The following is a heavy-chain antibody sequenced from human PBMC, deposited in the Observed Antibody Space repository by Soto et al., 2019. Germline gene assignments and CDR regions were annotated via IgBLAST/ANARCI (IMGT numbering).Heavy chain of an antibody. D-gene: IGHD2-21*01. CDR2: ISSSSSTI. Sequence: EVQLVESGGDLVQPGGSLRLSCAASGFTLSSYNMHWVRQAPGKGLEWVSYISSSSSTIYYADSVKGRFTISRDNAKNSLYMQMNSVRKEDTAVYYCVRDNYYYYGMDVWGQGTPVTVSS. CDR3: VRDNYYYYGMDV. J-gene: IGHJ6*02. CDR1: GFTLSSYN. V-gene: IGHV3-48*02.